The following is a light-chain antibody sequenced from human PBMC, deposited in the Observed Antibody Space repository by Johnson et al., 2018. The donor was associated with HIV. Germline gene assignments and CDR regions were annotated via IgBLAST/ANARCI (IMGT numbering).Light chain of an antibody. CDR1: TSNIGNND. CDR3: GTWDSSLSAEV. V-gene: IGLV1-51*01. CDR2: DNN. J-gene: IGLJ1*01. Sequence: SVLTQPPSVSAAPGQKVTFSCSGSTSNIGNNDVSWYRHLPGTAPKLLIYDNNKRPSVIPDRFSGSKSGPSATLGITGLQTGDEADYYCGTWDSSLSAEVFGTGTKVTVL.